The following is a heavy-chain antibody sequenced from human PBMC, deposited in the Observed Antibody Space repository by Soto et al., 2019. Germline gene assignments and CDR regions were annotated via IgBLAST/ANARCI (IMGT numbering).Heavy chain of an antibody. CDR2: INTNSGGT. J-gene: IGHJ3*02. D-gene: IGHD1-26*01. CDR3: ARVGTSATYYDAFDI. Sequence: QVQLVQSGAEVKKPGASVKVSCKASGYTFTDYYMHWVRQAPGQGLEWMGWINTNSGGTKYVQKCQGWVTMTRDTSISTAYMEMSRLRSDDTAVYYCARVGTSATYYDAFDIWGQGTMVTVSS. V-gene: IGHV1-2*04. CDR1: GYTFTDYY.